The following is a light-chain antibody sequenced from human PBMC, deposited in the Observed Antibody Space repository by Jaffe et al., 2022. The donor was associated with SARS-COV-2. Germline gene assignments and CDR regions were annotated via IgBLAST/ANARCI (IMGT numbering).Light chain of an antibody. J-gene: IGKJ2*01. CDR2: GAS. CDR1: QSVTSNY. V-gene: IGKV3-20*01. CDR3: HQYANSPYT. Sequence: IVLTQSPGTLSLSPGLRATLSCRASQSVTSNYLAWYQQKPGRAPRLLIYGASSRAAGIPDRFSGSGSGTDFTLTISRLETEDFAVYFCHQYANSPYTFGQGTKLEIK.